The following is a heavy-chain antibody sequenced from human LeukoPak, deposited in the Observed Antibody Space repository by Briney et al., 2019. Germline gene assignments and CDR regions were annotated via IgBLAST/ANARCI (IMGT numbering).Heavy chain of an antibody. CDR2: IYVSGST. CDR3: ARTNDFWTGYYEK. D-gene: IGHD3/OR15-3a*01. CDR1: GGSVSIGSYY. J-gene: IGHJ4*02. Sequence: SQTLSLTCTVSGGSVSIGSYYWTWIRQPAGKGLEWIGRIYVSGSTDYNPSLKSRVTILKDMSKNQFSLRLSSVTAADTAVYYCARTNDFWTGYYEKWGQGTLVTVSS. V-gene: IGHV4-61*02.